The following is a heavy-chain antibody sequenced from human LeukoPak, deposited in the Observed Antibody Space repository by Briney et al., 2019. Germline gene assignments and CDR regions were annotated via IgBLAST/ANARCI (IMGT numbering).Heavy chain of an antibody. V-gene: IGHV3-30*02. J-gene: IGHJ4*02. CDR2: IRFDGSDK. Sequence: SGGSLRLSCAASGFTFSSYGMHWVRQAQGKGLDWVGFIRFDGSDKYYADSVKGRFTISRDNPKNTLYLQVNSLRAEDTAVYYCAKDSWEVGATSEIDYWGQGTLVTVSS. CDR1: GFTFSSYG. D-gene: IGHD1-26*01. CDR3: AKDSWEVGATSEIDY.